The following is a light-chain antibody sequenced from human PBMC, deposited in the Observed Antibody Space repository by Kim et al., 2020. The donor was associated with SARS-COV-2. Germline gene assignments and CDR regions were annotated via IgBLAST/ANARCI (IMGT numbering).Light chain of an antibody. V-gene: IGLV3-21*04. CDR1: NISSKP. Sequence: PRGGDNISSKPVPCYXQKXGQAPLLVIYYASDRPSGIPGRFSGSHSGNTATLTISRVEAGDEXDYFCQLWSSTSDLHVVFGGGTQLTVL. CDR2: YAS. J-gene: IGLJ2*01. CDR3: QLWSSTSDLHVV.